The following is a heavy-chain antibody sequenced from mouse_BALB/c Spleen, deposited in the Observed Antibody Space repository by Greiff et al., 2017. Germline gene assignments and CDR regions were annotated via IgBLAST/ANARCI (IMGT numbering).Heavy chain of an antibody. CDR3: ARSGWYFDV. CDR2: INSNGGST. V-gene: IGHV5-6-3*01. D-gene: IGHD3-1*01. J-gene: IGHJ1*01. CDR1: GFTFSSYG. Sequence: EVQGVESGGGLVQPGGSLKLSCAASGFTFSSYGMSWVRQTPDKRLELVATINSNGGSTYYPDSVKGRFTISRDNAKNTLYLQMSSLKSEDTAMYYCARSGWYFDVWGAGTTVTVSS.